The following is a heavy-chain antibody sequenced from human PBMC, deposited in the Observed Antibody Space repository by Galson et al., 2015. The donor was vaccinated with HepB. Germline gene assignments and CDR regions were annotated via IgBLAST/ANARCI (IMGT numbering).Heavy chain of an antibody. Sequence: SVKVSCKASGYIFTSYDITWVRQAPGQGLEWMGWISAYNGATNYEQKFQDRVTMTTDRSTSTAYMELRSLRSDDTAVYYCARVVRSKAPYFDNWGQGTLVTISS. V-gene: IGHV1-18*01. J-gene: IGHJ4*02. CDR1: GYIFTSYD. CDR3: ARVVRSKAPYFDN. CDR2: ISAYNGAT. D-gene: IGHD4-23*01.